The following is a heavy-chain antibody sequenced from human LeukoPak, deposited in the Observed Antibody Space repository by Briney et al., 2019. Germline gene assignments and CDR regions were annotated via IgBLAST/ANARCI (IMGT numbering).Heavy chain of an antibody. CDR3: GRAREYYYYMDV. D-gene: IGHD1-26*01. CDR2: ITSSSSYI. Sequence: GGSLRLSCAASGFTFSTYNMNWVRQAPGKGLEGVSSITSSSSYIYYADSVKGWFTISRDNSKNTLYLQMNSLRAEDTAVYYCGRAREYYYYMDVWGKGTTVTASS. J-gene: IGHJ6*03. V-gene: IGHV3-21*04. CDR1: GFTFSTYN.